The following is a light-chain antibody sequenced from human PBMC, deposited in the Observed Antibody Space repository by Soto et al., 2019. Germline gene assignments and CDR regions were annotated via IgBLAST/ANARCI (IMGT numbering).Light chain of an antibody. V-gene: IGLV1-40*01. CDR2: ANN. CDR1: SSNIGAGYD. J-gene: IGLJ1*01. CDR3: QSYDSSLSGYV. Sequence: QSVLTQPPSVSGAPGQRVTISCTGSSSNIGAGYDVHWYQQLLGTAPKLLVFANNNRPSGVPDRFSGSNSGTSASLAITGRQAEDEADYYCQSYDSSLSGYVFGTGTKLTVL.